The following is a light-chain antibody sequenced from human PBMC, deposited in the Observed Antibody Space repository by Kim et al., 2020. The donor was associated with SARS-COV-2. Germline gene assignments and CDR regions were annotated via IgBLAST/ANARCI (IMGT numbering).Light chain of an antibody. CDR1: SSDVGRYNY. J-gene: IGLJ2*01. V-gene: IGLV2-11*01. CDR2: DVT. Sequence: PGQSVTMSCAGTSSDVGRYNYVSWYQQHPGKAPKVMIYDVTKRPSGVPDRFSGSKSGNTASLTISGLQGEDEAEYYCCSFAGNSVVFGGGTKLTVL. CDR3: CSFAGNSVV.